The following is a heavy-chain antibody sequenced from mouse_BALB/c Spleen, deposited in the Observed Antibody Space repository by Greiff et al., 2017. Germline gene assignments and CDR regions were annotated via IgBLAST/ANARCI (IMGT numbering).Heavy chain of an antibody. Sequence: EVKVVESGGGLVQPGGSRKLSCAASGFTFSSFGMHWVRQAPEKGLEWVAYISSGSSTIYYADTVKGRFTISRDNPKNTLFLQMTSLRSEDTAMYYCARYYYDYAMDYWGQGTSVTVSS. CDR2: ISSGSSTI. CDR3: ARYYYDYAMDY. D-gene: IGHD2-4*01. CDR1: GFTFSSFG. J-gene: IGHJ4*01. V-gene: IGHV5-17*02.